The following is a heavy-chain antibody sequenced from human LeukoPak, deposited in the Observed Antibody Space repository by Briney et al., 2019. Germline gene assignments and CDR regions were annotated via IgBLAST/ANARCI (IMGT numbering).Heavy chain of an antibody. CDR1: GYTFTGCY. Sequence: ASVKVSCKASGYTFTGCYMHWVRQAPGQGLEWMGWINPNSGGTNYAQKFQGRVTMTRDTSISTAYMELSRLRSDDTAVYHCARASDRDVDFDYWGQGTLVTVSS. V-gene: IGHV1-2*02. CDR2: INPNSGGT. J-gene: IGHJ4*02. D-gene: IGHD5-24*01. CDR3: ARASDRDVDFDY.